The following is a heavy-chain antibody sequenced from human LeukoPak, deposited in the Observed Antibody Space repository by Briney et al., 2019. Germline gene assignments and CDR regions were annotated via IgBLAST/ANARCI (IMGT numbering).Heavy chain of an antibody. CDR2: MSTSGST. J-gene: IGHJ4*02. CDR3: ARVNSSGSFHDY. Sequence: PSETLSLTRTISGGSISSYYWSWIRQPAGKGLEWIGRMSTSGSTNYNPSLTSRVTMSVDKSKNQFSLNLNSVTAADTAVYFCARVNSSGSFHDYWGQGARVTVSS. CDR1: GGSISSYY. V-gene: IGHV4-4*07. D-gene: IGHD3-22*01.